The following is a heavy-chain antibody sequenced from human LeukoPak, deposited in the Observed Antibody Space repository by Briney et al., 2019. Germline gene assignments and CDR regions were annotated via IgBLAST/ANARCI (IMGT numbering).Heavy chain of an antibody. J-gene: IGHJ4*02. CDR3: ARDHAAAGGGLDY. Sequence: PGRSLRLSCAASGLTVSSNHMAWVRQAPGKGLEWVSVIYTGGITYYADSVQGRFTISRDNSKNTLYLQMNSLRVEDTALYYCARDHAAAGGGLDYWGQGTQVIVSS. V-gene: IGHV3-53*01. D-gene: IGHD6-13*01. CDR2: IYTGGIT. CDR1: GLTVSSNH.